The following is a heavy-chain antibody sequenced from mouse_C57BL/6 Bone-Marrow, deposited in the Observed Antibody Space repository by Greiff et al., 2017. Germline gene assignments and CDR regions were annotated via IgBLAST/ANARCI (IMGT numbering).Heavy chain of an antibody. J-gene: IGHJ2*01. V-gene: IGHV14-4*01. CDR3: TPATVVDFAY. Sequence: EVQLQQSGAELVRPGASVKLSCTASGFNIKDDYMHWVKQRPEQGLEWIGWIDPENGDTEYASKFQGKATITADKSSNTAYLQLSSLTSEDTAVXYCTPATVVDFAYWGQGTTLTVSS. D-gene: IGHD1-1*01. CDR1: GFNIKDDY. CDR2: IDPENGDT.